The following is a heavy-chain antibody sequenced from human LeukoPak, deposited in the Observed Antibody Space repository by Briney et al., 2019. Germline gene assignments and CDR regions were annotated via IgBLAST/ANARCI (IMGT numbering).Heavy chain of an antibody. CDR3: ARDDSSGWYYFDY. V-gene: IGHV3-7*03. CDR1: RFTFSRYW. Sequence: GGSLRLSCAASRFTFSRYWMSWVRQAPGKGLEWVANINQDGSEKYYVDSVKGRFTISRDNAKNSLYLQMNSLRAEDTAVHYCARDDSSGWYYFDYWGQGTLVTVSS. CDR2: INQDGSEK. D-gene: IGHD6-19*01. J-gene: IGHJ4*02.